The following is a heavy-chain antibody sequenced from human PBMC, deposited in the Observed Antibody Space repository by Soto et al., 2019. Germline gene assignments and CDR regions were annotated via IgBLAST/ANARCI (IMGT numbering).Heavy chain of an antibody. CDR1: GFTFSSYA. CDR2: ISYDGTNE. D-gene: IGHD5-12*01. J-gene: IGHJ4*02. Sequence: QVQLVESGGGVVQPGRSLRLSCEASGFTFSSYAMHWVRQAPGKGLEWVAVISYDGTNEYYVDSVKGRFTISRDNSKNTLYLQMNSLRAEDTAVYFGARDRWLHMGGDYWGQGTLVTVSS. V-gene: IGHV3-30-3*01. CDR3: ARDRWLHMGGDY.